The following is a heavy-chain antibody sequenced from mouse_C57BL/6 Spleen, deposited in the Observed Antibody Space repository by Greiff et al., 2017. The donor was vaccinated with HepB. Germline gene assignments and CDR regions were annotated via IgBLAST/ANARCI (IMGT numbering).Heavy chain of an antibody. CDR3: ARPGSSFYYAMDY. V-gene: IGHV5-6*01. CDR2: ISSGGSYT. CDR1: GFTFSSYG. D-gene: IGHD1-1*01. J-gene: IGHJ4*01. Sequence: EVMLVESGGDLVKPGGSLKLSCAASGFTFSSYGMSWVRQTPDKRLEWVATISSGGSYTYYPDSVKGRFTISRDNAKNTLYLQMSSLKSEDTAMYYCARPGSSFYYAMDYWGQGTSVTVSS.